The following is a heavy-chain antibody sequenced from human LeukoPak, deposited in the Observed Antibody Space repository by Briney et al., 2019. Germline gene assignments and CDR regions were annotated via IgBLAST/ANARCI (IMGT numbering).Heavy chain of an antibody. Sequence: SETLSLTCTVSGVSISSYYWSWVRQPPGKGLEWVGYIYYSGSTNYNPSLKSRVTISVDTSKNQFSLKLSSVTAADTAVYYCARGIYSSSWSGDDYFDYWGQGTLVTVSS. D-gene: IGHD6-13*01. J-gene: IGHJ4*02. CDR1: GVSISSYY. V-gene: IGHV4-59*01. CDR3: ARGIYSSSWSGDDYFDY. CDR2: IYYSGST.